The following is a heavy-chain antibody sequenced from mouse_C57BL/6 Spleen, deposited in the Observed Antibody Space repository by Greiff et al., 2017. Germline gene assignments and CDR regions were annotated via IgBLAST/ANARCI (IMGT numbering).Heavy chain of an antibody. J-gene: IGHJ1*03. V-gene: IGHV1-26*01. Sequence: VQLQQSGPELVKPGASVKISCKASGYTFTDYYMNWVKQSHGKSLEWIGDINPNNGGTSYNQKFKGKATLTVDKSSSTAYMELRSLTSEDSAVYYCAKGDSRYFDVWGTGTTVTVSS. CDR2: INPNNGGT. CDR3: AKGDSRYFDV. CDR1: GYTFTDYY.